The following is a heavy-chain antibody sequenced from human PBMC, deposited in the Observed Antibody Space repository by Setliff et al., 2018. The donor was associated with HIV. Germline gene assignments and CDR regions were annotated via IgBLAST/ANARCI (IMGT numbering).Heavy chain of an antibody. CDR1: GGSISSYY. CDR2: IYTSGST. Sequence: ASETLSLTCTVSGGSISSYYWSWIRQPPGKGLEWIGYIYTSGSTNYNPSLKSRVTISVDTSKNQFSLKLSSVTAADTAVYYCARAVVTAVKFDYWGQGTLVT. J-gene: IGHJ4*02. V-gene: IGHV4-4*09. CDR3: ARAVVTAVKFDY. D-gene: IGHD2-21*02.